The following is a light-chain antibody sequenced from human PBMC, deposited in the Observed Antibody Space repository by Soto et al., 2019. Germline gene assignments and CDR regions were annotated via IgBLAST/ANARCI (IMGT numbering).Light chain of an antibody. Sequence: DIPITQSPSTLAASGGNKVTLPCRASQSISSWLAWYQQKPGKAPKLLIYKASSLESGVPSRFSGSGSGTEFTLTISSLQPDDFATYYCQQYNSYWTFGQGTKVEIK. J-gene: IGKJ1*01. CDR2: KAS. V-gene: IGKV1-5*03. CDR3: QQYNSYWT. CDR1: QSISSW.